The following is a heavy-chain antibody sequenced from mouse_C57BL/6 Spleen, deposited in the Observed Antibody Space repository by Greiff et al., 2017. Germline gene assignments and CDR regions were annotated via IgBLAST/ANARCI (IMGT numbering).Heavy chain of an antibody. D-gene: IGHD2-2*01. Sequence: VQLQQSGAELMKPGASVKLSCKATGYPFTGYWLEWVKQRPGHGLEWIGEILPGSGSTNYNEKFKGKATFTAATSSNTAYFQLSSLTTEFSALYYCAIERNAYAGYFDVWRTGTSVTVSS. CDR3: AIERNAYAGYFDV. V-gene: IGHV1-9*01. J-gene: IGHJ1*03. CDR1: GYPFTGYW. CDR2: ILPGSGST.